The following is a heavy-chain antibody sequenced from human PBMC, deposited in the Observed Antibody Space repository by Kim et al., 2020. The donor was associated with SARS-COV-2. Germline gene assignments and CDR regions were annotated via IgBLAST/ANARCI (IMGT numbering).Heavy chain of an antibody. Sequence: GXSLRLSCAASGFTVSSNYMSWVRQAPGXXXEWXSVIXSGGSTYYADSVKGRFTISRHNSKNTLYLQMNSLRAEDTAVYYCARDLEERGGMDVWGQGTTVTVSS. D-gene: IGHD3-3*01. CDR2: IXSGGST. V-gene: IGHV3-53*04. CDR3: ARDLEERGGMDV. J-gene: IGHJ6*02. CDR1: GFTVSSNY.